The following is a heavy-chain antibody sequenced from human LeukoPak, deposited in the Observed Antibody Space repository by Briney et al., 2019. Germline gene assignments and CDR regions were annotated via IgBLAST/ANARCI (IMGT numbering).Heavy chain of an antibody. CDR1: GLPFRSYS. J-gene: IGHJ6*02. CDR3: ARDGGNYYYYGMDV. Sequence: GGSLRLSCAASGLPFRSYSMNWVRKAPGKGLEWVSSISSSSSYIYYADSVKGRFTISRDNAKNSLYLQMNSLRAEDTAVYYCARDGGNYYYYGMDVWGQGTTVTVSS. V-gene: IGHV3-21*01. D-gene: IGHD3-16*01. CDR2: ISSSSSYI.